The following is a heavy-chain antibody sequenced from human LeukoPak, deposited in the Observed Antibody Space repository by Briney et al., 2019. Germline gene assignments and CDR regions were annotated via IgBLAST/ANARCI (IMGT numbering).Heavy chain of an antibody. CDR1: GFTFSSYS. J-gene: IGHJ6*03. Sequence: PGGSLRLSCAASGFTFSSYSMNWFRQAPGKGLVWVSRINSDGSDTNYADSVKGRFTISRDNARNTLYLQMNSLRAEDTAVYYCAREGDYYYYMDVWGNGTTVTISS. V-gene: IGHV3-74*01. CDR2: INSDGSDT. CDR3: AREGDYYYYMDV.